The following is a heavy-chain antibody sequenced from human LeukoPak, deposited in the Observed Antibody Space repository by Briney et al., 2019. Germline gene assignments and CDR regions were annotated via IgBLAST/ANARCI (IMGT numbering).Heavy chain of an antibody. Sequence: GESLKISCKASGYSFTSYWIGWVRQMPGKGLEWMGIIDPSDSETRYTPSFQGQVTISVDKSLTAAYLQWNSLKASDTAMYYCARQTAMGRSGDYWGQGTLVTVSS. V-gene: IGHV5-51*01. CDR3: ARQTAMGRSGDY. CDR1: GYSFTSYW. J-gene: IGHJ4*02. D-gene: IGHD5-18*01. CDR2: IDPSDSET.